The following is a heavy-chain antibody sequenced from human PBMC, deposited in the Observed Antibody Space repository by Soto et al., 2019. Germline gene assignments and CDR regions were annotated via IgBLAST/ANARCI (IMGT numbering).Heavy chain of an antibody. CDR3: ATGGLFTS. V-gene: IGHV4-34*01. CDR2: INHAGST. D-gene: IGHD3-3*01. J-gene: IGHJ5*02. Sequence: KPSETLSLTGGIYGGYFSANYWSWIRQTPGKGLEWLGEINHAGSTDYNPSLKGRITISADTSKNQFSLKLSSMTAADTAVYYCATGGLFTSWGQGTLVTVSS. CDR1: GGYFSANY.